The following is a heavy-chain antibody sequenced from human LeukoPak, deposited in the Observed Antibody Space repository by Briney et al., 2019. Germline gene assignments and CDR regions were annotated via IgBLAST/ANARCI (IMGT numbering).Heavy chain of an antibody. CDR3: ARVGPRELLRDYWYFDL. J-gene: IGHJ2*01. Sequence: SETLSLTCTVSGGSISSYYWSWIRQPAGKGLEWTGRIYTSGSTNYNPSLKSRVTMSVDTSKNQFSLKLSSVTAADTAVYYCARVGPRELLRDYWYFDLWGRGTLVTVSS. V-gene: IGHV4-4*07. D-gene: IGHD1-26*01. CDR1: GGSISSYY. CDR2: IYTSGST.